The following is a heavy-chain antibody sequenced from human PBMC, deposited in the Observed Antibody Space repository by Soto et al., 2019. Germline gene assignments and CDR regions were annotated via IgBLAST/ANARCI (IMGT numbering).Heavy chain of an antibody. CDR2: SRNRTRSYST. V-gene: IGHV3-72*01. Sequence: EVKLVESGGGLVQPGGSMRLSCAASGFTLSDHHMDWVRQAPGKGLEWVARSRNRTRSYSTDYAASVKGRFTISRDDSTSSVYLQMNRLKTEDTAVYYCARGLPDFDYWGQGILVTVSS. J-gene: IGHJ4*02. CDR3: ARGLPDFDY. D-gene: IGHD5-18*01. CDR1: GFTLSDHH.